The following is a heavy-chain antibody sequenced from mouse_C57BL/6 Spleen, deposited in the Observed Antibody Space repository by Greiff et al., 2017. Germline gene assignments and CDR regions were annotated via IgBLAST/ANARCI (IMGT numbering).Heavy chain of an antibody. V-gene: IGHV1-82*01. J-gene: IGHJ2*01. CDR2: IYPGDGDT. Sequence: QVQLQQSGPELVKPGASVKISCKASGYAFSSSWMHWVKQRPGKGLEWIGRIYPGDGDTNYNGKFKGKATLTADKSSSTAYMQLSSLTSEASAVYFCARSNVEYWGQGITLTVAS. CDR3: ARSNVEY. CDR1: GYAFSSSW.